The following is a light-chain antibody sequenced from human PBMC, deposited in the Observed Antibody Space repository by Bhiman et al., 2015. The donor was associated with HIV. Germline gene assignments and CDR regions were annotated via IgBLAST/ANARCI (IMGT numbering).Light chain of an antibody. CDR3: ASHAPGNIVA. Sequence: QSVLTQPPSVSAAPGQKVTISCSGSSSNIGNNYVSWYQQLPGTAPKLLIYENTKRPSGIPDRFSGSKSGNTASLTVSGLQAEDEANYYCASHAPGNIVAFGGGTRLTVL. CDR1: SSNIGNNY. CDR2: ENT. J-gene: IGLJ2*01. V-gene: IGLV1-51*02.